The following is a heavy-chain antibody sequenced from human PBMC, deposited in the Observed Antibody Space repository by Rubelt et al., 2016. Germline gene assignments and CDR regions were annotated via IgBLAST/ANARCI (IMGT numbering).Heavy chain of an antibody. J-gene: IGHJ4*02. CDR3: ARDNNGLF. Sequence: QVQLVESGGGVVQPGRSLRLSCAASGFTFSSYAMHWVRQAPGKGLEWVAVISFDGSNKYYADSVTGRFTISRDKSKKRRYLQRASRRAEDTAGYYCARDNNGLFWGQGTLVTVSS. CDR2: ISFDGSNK. CDR1: GFTFSSYA. D-gene: IGHD1/OR15-1a*01. V-gene: IGHV3-30*04.